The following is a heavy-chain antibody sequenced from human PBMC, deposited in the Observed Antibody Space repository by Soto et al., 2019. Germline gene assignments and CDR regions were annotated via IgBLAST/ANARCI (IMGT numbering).Heavy chain of an antibody. D-gene: IGHD3-22*01. J-gene: IGHJ3*02. CDR2: IYTSGST. CDR3: ARDLISLAYYYDSSDAFDI. Sequence: QVQLQESGPGLVKPSETLSLTCTVSGGSISSYYWSWIRQPAGKGLEWIGRIYTSGSTNYNPSLKSRVTMSVDTSKNQFSLKLSSVTAADTAVYYCARDLISLAYYYDSSDAFDIWGQGTMVTVSS. V-gene: IGHV4-4*07. CDR1: GGSISSYY.